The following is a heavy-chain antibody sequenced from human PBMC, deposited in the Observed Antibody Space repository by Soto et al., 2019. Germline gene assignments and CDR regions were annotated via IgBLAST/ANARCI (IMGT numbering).Heavy chain of an antibody. CDR1: GGSISSGGYY. V-gene: IGHV4-31*03. Sequence: QVQLQESGPGRVKPSQTLSLTCTVSGGSISSGGYYWSWIRQHPGKGLEWIGYIYYGGSTYYNPALKSRVTITVDTSKNQFPLQLSSVTAADTAVYYCAGEGVLYLEEDYWGQGTLVTVSS. CDR3: AGEGVLYLEEDY. D-gene: IGHD1-1*01. J-gene: IGHJ4*02. CDR2: IYYGGST.